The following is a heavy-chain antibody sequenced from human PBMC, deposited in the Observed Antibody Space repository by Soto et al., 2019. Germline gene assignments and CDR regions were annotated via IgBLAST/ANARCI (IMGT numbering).Heavy chain of an antibody. CDR2: IGPTGGPT. CDR3: SWRGVTSTS. CDR1: GFTFSSYA. J-gene: IGHJ5*02. Sequence: GSLRLSCVASGFTFSSYAMSWVRQAPGKGLEWVAAIGPTGGPTYYADSVKGRLTISRDNSKKTLYLQMSSLRVGDTAVYYCSWRGVTSTSWGRGTLVTVSS. V-gene: IGHV3-23*01. D-gene: IGHD2-21*02.